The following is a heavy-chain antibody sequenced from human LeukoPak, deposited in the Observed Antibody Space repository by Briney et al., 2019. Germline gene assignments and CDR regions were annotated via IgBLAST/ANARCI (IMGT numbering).Heavy chain of an antibody. J-gene: IGHJ3*02. CDR2: IYPGGSDT. V-gene: IGHV5-51*01. Sequence: PGESLKISCKGSGYSFTSYWIGWVRQMPGEGLEWMGIIYPGGSDTSYSPSFQGQVTISADKSISTAYLQWSSLKASDTAMYYCATRGGYSYSDAFDIWGQGTMVIVSS. CDR3: ATRGGYSYSDAFDI. CDR1: GYSFTSYW. D-gene: IGHD5-18*01.